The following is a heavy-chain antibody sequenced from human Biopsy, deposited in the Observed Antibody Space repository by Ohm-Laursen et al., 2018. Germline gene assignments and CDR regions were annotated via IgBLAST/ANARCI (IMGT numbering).Heavy chain of an antibody. J-gene: IGHJ2*01. CDR3: ARDRGYYSDRTVPGYFDL. D-gene: IGHD3-22*01. CDR2: VYYTGST. V-gene: IGHV4-59*01. CDR1: GDSISSYY. Sequence: SDTLSLTCTVSGDSISSYYWSWIRQPPGQGLQGIGYVYYTGSTDYNPSLQSRVTISVDTSKNHFSLRFRSATPADTAIYYCARDRGYYSDRTVPGYFDLWGRGTLVTVSS.